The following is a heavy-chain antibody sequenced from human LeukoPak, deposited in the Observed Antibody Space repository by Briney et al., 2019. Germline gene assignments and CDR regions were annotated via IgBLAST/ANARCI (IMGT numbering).Heavy chain of an antibody. D-gene: IGHD3-10*01. V-gene: IGHV3-23*01. CDR1: GFTFSNYA. CDR2: ISGSGDTT. Sequence: GGSLRLSCAASGFTFSNYAMTWVRQAPGKGLEWLSLISGSGDTTYYADSAKGRFTISRDNSKNTLYLQMNSLRAEDTAVYYCAKAVYGSGSFLPGDWGQGTLVTVSS. J-gene: IGHJ4*02. CDR3: AKAVYGSGSFLPGD.